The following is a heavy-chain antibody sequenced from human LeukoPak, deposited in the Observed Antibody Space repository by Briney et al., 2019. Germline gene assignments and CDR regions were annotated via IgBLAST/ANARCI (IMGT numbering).Heavy chain of an antibody. Sequence: GGSLRLSCAASGFTFDDYAMHWVRQAPGKGLEWVSLISGDGGSTSYADSVKGRFTISRDNSKNSLYLQMNSLRTEDTALYYCAKDILWWPYYYYMDVWGKGTTVTVSS. D-gene: IGHD2-21*01. CDR3: AKDILWWPYYYYMDV. CDR2: ISGDGGST. J-gene: IGHJ6*03. CDR1: GFTFDDYA. V-gene: IGHV3-43*02.